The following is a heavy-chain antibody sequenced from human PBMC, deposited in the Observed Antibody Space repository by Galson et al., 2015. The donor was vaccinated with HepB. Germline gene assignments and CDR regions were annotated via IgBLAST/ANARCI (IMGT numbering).Heavy chain of an antibody. CDR2: ISSGGRTI. CDR3: AINYISSST. Sequence: SLRLSCAASGFAFSSSSMNWVRQAPGKGLEWVSYISSGGRTIYYADSVKGRFTVSSDNAKDTLYLQMNSLRDEDTAVYYCAINYISSSTWGQGTLVTVSS. V-gene: IGHV3-48*02. J-gene: IGHJ5*02. D-gene: IGHD6-6*01. CDR1: GFAFSSSS.